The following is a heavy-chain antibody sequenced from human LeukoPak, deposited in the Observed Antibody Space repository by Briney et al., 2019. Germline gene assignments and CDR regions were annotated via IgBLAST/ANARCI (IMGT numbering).Heavy chain of an antibody. V-gene: IGHV3-23*01. D-gene: IGHD3-10*02. CDR3: AELGITMIGGV. J-gene: IGHJ6*04. Sequence: GGSLRLSCAASGFTFSSYAMSWVRQAPGKGLEWVSAISGSGGSTYYADSVKGRFTISRDNAENSLYLQMNSLRAEDTAVYYCAELGITMIGGVWGKGATVTISS. CDR2: ISGSGGST. CDR1: GFTFSSYA.